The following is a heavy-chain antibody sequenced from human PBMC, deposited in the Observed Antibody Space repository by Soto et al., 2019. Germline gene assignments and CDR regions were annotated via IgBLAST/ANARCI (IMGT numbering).Heavy chain of an antibody. J-gene: IGHJ4*02. CDR1: GFTFSTYA. V-gene: IGHV3-23*01. Sequence: EVQLLESGGGLVQPGGSLRLSCAASGFTFSTYAMTWIRQAPGKGLEWVSAISASGGSTLYADSVKGRFTISRDNSKNTLNLQMNSLRAEDTAVYYCAKDRWSSPEGYFDYWGQGNLVTVSS. D-gene: IGHD2-2*01. CDR2: ISASGGST. CDR3: AKDRWSSPEGYFDY.